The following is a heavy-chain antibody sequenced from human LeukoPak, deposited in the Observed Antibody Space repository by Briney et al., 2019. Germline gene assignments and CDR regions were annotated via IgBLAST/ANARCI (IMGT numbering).Heavy chain of an antibody. CDR1: GFTFSSYW. V-gene: IGHV3-7*03. CDR3: ASDSIAVAGDY. J-gene: IGHJ4*02. Sequence: GGSLRLSCAASGFTFSSYWMSWVRQAPGKVLEWVANIKQDGSEKYYVDSVKGRFTISRDNAKNSLYLQMNSLRAEDTAVYYCASDSIAVAGDYWGQGTLVTVSS. CDR2: IKQDGSEK. D-gene: IGHD6-19*01.